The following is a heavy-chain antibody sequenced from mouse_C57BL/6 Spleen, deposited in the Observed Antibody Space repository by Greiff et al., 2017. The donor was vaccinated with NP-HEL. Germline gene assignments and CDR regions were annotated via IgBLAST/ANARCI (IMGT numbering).Heavy chain of an antibody. CDR3: ARRTNYAMDD. CDR1: GYTFTSYW. CDR2: IYPSDSET. Sequence: QVQLQQPGAELVRPGSSVKLSCKASGYTFTSYWMDWVKQRPGQGLEWIGNIYPSDSETHYNQKFKDKATLTVDKSSSTAYMQLSSLTSEDSAVYYCARRTNYAMDDWGQGTAVTVSS. V-gene: IGHV1-61*01. J-gene: IGHJ4*01.